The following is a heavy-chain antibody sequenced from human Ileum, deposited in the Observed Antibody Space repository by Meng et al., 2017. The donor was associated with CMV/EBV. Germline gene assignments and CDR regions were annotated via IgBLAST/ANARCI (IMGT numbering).Heavy chain of an antibody. D-gene: IGHD6-6*01. CDR3: ARESELLRFDH. V-gene: IGHV6-1*01. CDR1: GDRVSTNNVA. CDR2: TAYRSKWDY. J-gene: IGHJ4*02. Sequence: QRQLQQSGPGLVEPSQTLSLTCDISGDRVSTNNVAWNWIRQSPLRGLEWLGRTAYRSKWDYEYSVSVKSRITISPDTSENQFSLQLRSVTPEDTAVYYCARESELLRFDHWGQGTLVTVSS.